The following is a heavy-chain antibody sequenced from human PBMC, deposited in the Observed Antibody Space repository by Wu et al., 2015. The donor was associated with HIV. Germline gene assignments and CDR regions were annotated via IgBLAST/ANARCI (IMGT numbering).Heavy chain of an antibody. CDR1: GYIFTAYY. D-gene: IGHD2-21*01. Sequence: QVQLLQSGGEVKKPGASVKVSCKTSGYIFTAYYLHWVRQAPGHGLEWMGWINPASGSTILSDHFQGRLTVTRDTSVSTAYMVLNRLRLDDTAVYYCASGIQAGGANYWGQGTLVTVSS. V-gene: IGHV1-2*02. CDR3: ASGIQAGGANY. J-gene: IGHJ4*01. CDR2: INPASGST.